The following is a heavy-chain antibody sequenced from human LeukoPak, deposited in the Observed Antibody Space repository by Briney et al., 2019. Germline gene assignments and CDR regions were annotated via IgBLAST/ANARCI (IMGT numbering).Heavy chain of an antibody. D-gene: IGHD3-22*01. CDR2: IYYSGST. Sequence: PSETLSLTCTVSGGSISSSSYYWGWIRQPPGKGLEWIGSIYYSGSTYYNPSLKSRVTISVDTSKNQFSLKLSSVTAADTAVYYCARHPLRAYDSRGYYYVPPYYFDYWGQGTLVTVSS. V-gene: IGHV4-39*01. CDR1: GGSISSSSYY. J-gene: IGHJ4*02. CDR3: ARHPLRAYDSRGYYYVPPYYFDY.